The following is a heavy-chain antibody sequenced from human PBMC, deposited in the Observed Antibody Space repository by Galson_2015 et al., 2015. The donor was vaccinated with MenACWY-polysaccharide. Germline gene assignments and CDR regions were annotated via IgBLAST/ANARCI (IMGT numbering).Heavy chain of an antibody. CDR2: IDGDGANT. V-gene: IGHV3-23*01. Sequence: SLRLSCAASGFPFRFSIYAMTWVRQAPGKGPEWVSDIDGDGANTNYADSVKGRFTVSRDNSQNTVYLQVNSLRAEDTAVYYCAKGRDALDAWGQGAMVTVSS. J-gene: IGHJ3*01. CDR3: AKGRDALDA. CDR1: GFPFRFSIYA.